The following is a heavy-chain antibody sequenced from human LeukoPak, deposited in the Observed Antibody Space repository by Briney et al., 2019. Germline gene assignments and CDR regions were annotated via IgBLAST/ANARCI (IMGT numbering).Heavy chain of an antibody. J-gene: IGHJ4*02. Sequence: ASVKVSCKASGYTFTSYYLHWVRQAPGQGLEWMGWINPNSGDTKFAQKFQGWVTMTRDTSISTAYMNLSRLRSDDTAVYFCARAKSIAAAGTFGYWGQGTLVTVSS. CDR2: INPNSGDT. CDR3: ARAKSIAAAGTFGY. CDR1: GYTFTSYY. V-gene: IGHV1-2*04. D-gene: IGHD6-13*01.